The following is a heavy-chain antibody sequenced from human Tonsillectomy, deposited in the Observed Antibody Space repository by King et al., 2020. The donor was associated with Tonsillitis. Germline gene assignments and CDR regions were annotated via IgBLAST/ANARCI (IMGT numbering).Heavy chain of an antibody. J-gene: IGHJ4*02. Sequence: VQLVESGSELKKPGASVKVSCKASGYTFTSYAINWVRQAPGQGLEWMGWINTNTGNPTYAQDFTGRFVFSFDTSVSTAYLQISSLKAEDTALYYCAGGRGAAKTLLISYYYFDYWGQGTLVTVSS. V-gene: IGHV7-4-1*02. CDR3: AGGRGAAKTLLISYYYFDY. D-gene: IGHD3-10*01. CDR1: GYTFTSYA. CDR2: INTNTGNP.